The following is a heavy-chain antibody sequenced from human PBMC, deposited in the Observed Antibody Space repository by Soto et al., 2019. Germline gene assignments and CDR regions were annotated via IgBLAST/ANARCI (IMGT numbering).Heavy chain of an antibody. CDR1: GDSISSRSYY. CDR2: IYYSGSS. Sequence: SETLSRTCTVTGDSISSRSYYWGWIRQPPGKGLEWIGYIYYSGSSGYNPSLKSRVTASVDTSKNQFSLVLSSVTAADTAVYFCARLSRLAPVANTYHNSLDVWGQGTTVTVSS. CDR3: ARLSRLAPVANTYHNSLDV. D-gene: IGHD5-12*01. V-gene: IGHV4-61*05. J-gene: IGHJ6*02.